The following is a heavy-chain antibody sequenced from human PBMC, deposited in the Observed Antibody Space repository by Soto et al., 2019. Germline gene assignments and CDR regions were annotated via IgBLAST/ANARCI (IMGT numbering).Heavy chain of an antibody. CDR2: ISYDGNNK. D-gene: IGHD1-26*01. V-gene: IGHV3-30-3*01. Sequence: QVQLVESGGGVVQPGWSLRLSCAASGFTFSNYAMHWVRQAPGKGLEWVAVISYDGNNKIYAESVKGRFTISRDNSKNTLYLQMNSLRAEDTAVYYCVRRRLVGATSWAGLQYWGQGTLVTVSS. CDR3: VRRRLVGATSWAGLQY. CDR1: GFTFSNYA. J-gene: IGHJ4*02.